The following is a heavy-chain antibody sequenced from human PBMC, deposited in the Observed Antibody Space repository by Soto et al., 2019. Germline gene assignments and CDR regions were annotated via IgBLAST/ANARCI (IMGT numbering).Heavy chain of an antibody. D-gene: IGHD2-21*02. Sequence: QVQLVQSGAEVKKPGSSVKVSCKASGGTFSSYAISWVRQSPGQGLEWMGGIIPIFGTANYAQTFQGRVTITADESTITAYMELSSLRSEDTAVYYCASGDCGGDCFIFDYWGQGTLVTVSS. CDR2: IIPIFGTA. CDR3: ASGDCGGDCFIFDY. CDR1: GGTFSSYA. J-gene: IGHJ4*02. V-gene: IGHV1-69*01.